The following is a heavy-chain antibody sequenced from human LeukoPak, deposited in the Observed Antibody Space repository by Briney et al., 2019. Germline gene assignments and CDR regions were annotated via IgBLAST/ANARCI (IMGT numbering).Heavy chain of an antibody. CDR2: ISDSGGST. V-gene: IGHV3-23*01. J-gene: IGHJ5*02. Sequence: QPGGSLRLSCAASGFTFSNYDMNWVRQAPGKGLEWVSSISDSGGSTYYADSVKGRFTISRDNSKNTLYLQMTNLRAADTAVYYCAKDLSRAVAADWFDPWDQGSLVTVSS. CDR1: GFTFSNYD. D-gene: IGHD6-19*01. CDR3: AKDLSRAVAADWFDP.